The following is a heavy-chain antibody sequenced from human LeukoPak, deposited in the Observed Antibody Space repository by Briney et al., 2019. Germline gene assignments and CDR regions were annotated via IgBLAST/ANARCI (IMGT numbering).Heavy chain of an antibody. J-gene: IGHJ4*02. Sequence: ASVKVSCKASGYSLSYYHLHWVRQAPGQGLEWMGDINPGNGATKYAQKFQGRVTMTRDTSISTVYMDLSGLTPDDTAVYYCARDPQYTLGYPTYDCWGQGTLVTVSS. D-gene: IGHD2-15*01. CDR3: ARDPQYTLGYPTYDC. CDR2: INPGNGAT. V-gene: IGHV1-2*02. CDR1: GYSLSYYH.